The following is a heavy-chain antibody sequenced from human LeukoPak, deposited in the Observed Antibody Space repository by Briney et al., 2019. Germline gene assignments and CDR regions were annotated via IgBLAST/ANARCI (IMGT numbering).Heavy chain of an antibody. V-gene: IGHV1-2*02. J-gene: IGHJ4*02. CDR1: GYTFTGYY. CDR2: INPNSGGT. Sequence: ASVKVSCKASGYTFTGYYMHWVRQAPGQGLEWMGWINPNSGGTNYAQKFQGRVTMTRDTSISTAYMELSRLRSDDTAVYYCAREYSSSWTDLGYWGQGTLVTVSS. D-gene: IGHD6-13*01. CDR3: AREYSSSWTDLGY.